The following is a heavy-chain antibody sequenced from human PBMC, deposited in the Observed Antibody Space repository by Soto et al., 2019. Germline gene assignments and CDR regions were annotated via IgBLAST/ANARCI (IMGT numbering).Heavy chain of an antibody. V-gene: IGHV1-58*01. CDR1: GFTFTSSA. Sequence: SVKVSCKASGFTFTSSAVQWVRQARGQRLEWIGWIVVGSGNTNYAQKFQERVTITRDMSTSTAYMELSSLRSEDTAVYYCAADTHYYDSSGYFTPPDAFDIWGQGTMVTVSS. J-gene: IGHJ3*02. CDR3: AADTHYYDSSGYFTPPDAFDI. CDR2: IVVGSGNT. D-gene: IGHD3-22*01.